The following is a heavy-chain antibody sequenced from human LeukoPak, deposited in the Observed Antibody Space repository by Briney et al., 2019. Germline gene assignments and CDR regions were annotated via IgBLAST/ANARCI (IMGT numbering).Heavy chain of an antibody. D-gene: IGHD3-16*01. Sequence: GASVTVSCKASAYTFIVYDMHWVRQAHGQGPEWMGWINPNGGATNYAQKFQGRVTMTRDTSISTAYMELSRLRSDDTAVYYCARVRLNAFDIWGQGTMVIVSS. CDR3: ARVRLNAFDI. V-gene: IGHV1-2*02. CDR1: AYTFIVYD. CDR2: INPNGGAT. J-gene: IGHJ3*02.